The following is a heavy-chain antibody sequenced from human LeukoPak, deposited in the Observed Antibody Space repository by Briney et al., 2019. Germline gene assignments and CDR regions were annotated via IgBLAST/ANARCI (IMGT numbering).Heavy chain of an antibody. CDR2: IIPIFGTA. J-gene: IGHJ4*02. D-gene: IGHD5-24*01. CDR3: ERHVGMATIGGFDY. V-gene: IGHV1-69*05. CDR1: GGTFSSYA. Sequence: GASVTVSCKASGGTFSSYAISWVRQAPGQGLEWMGGIIPIFGTANYAQKFQGRVKITTDESTSTAYMELSSLRPEDTAVYYCERHVGMATIGGFDYWGQGTLVTVSS.